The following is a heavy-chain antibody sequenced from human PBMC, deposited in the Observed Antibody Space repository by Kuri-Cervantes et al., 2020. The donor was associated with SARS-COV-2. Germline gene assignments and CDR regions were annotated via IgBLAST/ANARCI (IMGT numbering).Heavy chain of an antibody. CDR2: INAGNGNT. CDR1: GYTFTSYA. D-gene: IGHD3-9*01. V-gene: IGHV1-3*01. Sequence: ASVKVSCKASGYTFTSYAMHWVRQAPGQRLEWMGWINAGNGNTKYSQKFQGRVTITRDTSASTAYMELRSLRSDDTAVYYCARDTFDILTGLYGMDVWGQGTTVTVSS. CDR3: ARDTFDILTGLYGMDV. J-gene: IGHJ6*02.